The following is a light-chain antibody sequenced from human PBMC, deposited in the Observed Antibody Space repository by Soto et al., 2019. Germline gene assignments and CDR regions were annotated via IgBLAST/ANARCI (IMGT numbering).Light chain of an antibody. CDR2: GAS. V-gene: IGKV3-20*01. CDR3: QQFGGSSYT. Sequence: EIVLTQSPGTLSLSPGERATLSCRASQSVINRYLTWYQQKPGQAPRLLIHGASTRATSPADRFSGSGSGTDFTLTISRLEPEDFAVYYCQQFGGSSYTFGQGTRVEIK. CDR1: QSVINRY. J-gene: IGKJ2*01.